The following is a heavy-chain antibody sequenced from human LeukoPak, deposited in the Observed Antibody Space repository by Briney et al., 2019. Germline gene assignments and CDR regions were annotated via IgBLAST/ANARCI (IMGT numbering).Heavy chain of an antibody. D-gene: IGHD5-18*01. CDR1: GGSITSVNW. J-gene: IGHJ4*02. CDR2: ISHSGTT. CDR3: ARGYSSGPD. V-gene: IGHV4-4*02. Sequence: SETLSLTCAVSGGSITSVNWWTWVRQPPGKGLEWIGEISHSGTTNFNPSLKSRVTISIDKSKNQFSLKLTSVTAADTAVYYCARGYSSGPDWGQGTLVTVSS.